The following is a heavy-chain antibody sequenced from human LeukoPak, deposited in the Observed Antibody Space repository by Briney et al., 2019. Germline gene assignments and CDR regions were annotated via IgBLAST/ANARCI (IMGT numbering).Heavy chain of an antibody. V-gene: IGHV3-43*01. Sequence: GGSLRLSCAASGFTFDDYTMHWVRQAPGKGLEWVSLISWDGGSTYYADSVKGRFTISRDNSKNSLYLQMNSLRTEDTALYYCARASQRVDYYGMDVWGQGTTVTVSS. CDR3: ARASQRVDYYGMDV. D-gene: IGHD2-15*01. CDR2: ISWDGGST. J-gene: IGHJ6*02. CDR1: GFTFDDYT.